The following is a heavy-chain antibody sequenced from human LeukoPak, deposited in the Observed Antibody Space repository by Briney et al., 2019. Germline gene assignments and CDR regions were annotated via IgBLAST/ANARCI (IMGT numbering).Heavy chain of an antibody. Sequence: GGSLRPSCATSGFSFSSYGMHWVRQAPGKGLEWVAFIPYDGSNKYYADSVKGRFTISRDNSKNTLSLQMNSLRAEDTAVYYCRDPFDYWGQGTLVTVSS. V-gene: IGHV3-30*02. CDR3: RDPFDY. CDR2: IPYDGSNK. J-gene: IGHJ4*02. CDR1: GFSFSSYG.